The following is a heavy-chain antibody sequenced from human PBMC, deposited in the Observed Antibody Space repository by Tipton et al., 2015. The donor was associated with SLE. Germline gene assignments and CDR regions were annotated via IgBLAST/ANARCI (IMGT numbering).Heavy chain of an antibody. Sequence: TLSLTCTVSGYSISSGYYWGWIRQPPGKGLEWIGTIYHSGSIYYNPSLKSRVTISVDTSKNQFSLKLNSVTAADTAVYYCARHSGSPYYFDFWGQGTLVTVPS. V-gene: IGHV4-38-2*02. CDR2: IYHSGSI. D-gene: IGHD1-26*01. CDR3: ARHSGSPYYFDF. J-gene: IGHJ4*02. CDR1: GYSISSGYY.